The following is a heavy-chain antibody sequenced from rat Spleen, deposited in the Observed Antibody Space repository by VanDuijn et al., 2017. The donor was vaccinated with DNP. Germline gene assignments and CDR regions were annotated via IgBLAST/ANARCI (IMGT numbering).Heavy chain of an antibody. CDR1: GYTFATYY. D-gene: IGHD1-4*01. J-gene: IGHJ1*01. V-gene: IGHV1-43*01. CDR3: ARRRLPYWYFDF. CDR2: INTGSGGT. Sequence: QVQLQQSRAELAKPGSSVKISCEASGYTFATYYITWMKQTTGQGLEYIGYINTGSGGTNFNEKFKGKATLTVDISSNTAFMQLSSLTPDDSAVYYCARRRLPYWYFDFWGPGTMVTLSS.